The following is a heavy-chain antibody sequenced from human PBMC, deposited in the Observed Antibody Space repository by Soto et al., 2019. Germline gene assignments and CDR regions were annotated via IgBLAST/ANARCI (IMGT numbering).Heavy chain of an antibody. J-gene: IGHJ6*03. CDR3: ARDPSRPVVAATGYYYYYYMDV. CDR1: GFTFSDYY. D-gene: IGHD2-15*01. CDR2: ISSSGSTI. V-gene: IGHV3-11*01. Sequence: GSLRLSCAASGFTFSDYYMSWIRQAPGKGLEWVSYISSSGSTIYYADSVKGRFTISRDNAKNSLYLQMNSLRAEDTAVYYCARDPSRPVVAATGYYYYYYMDVWGKGTTVTISS.